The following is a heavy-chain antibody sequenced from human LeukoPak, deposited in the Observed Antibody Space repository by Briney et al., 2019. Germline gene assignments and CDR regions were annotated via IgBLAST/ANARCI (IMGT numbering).Heavy chain of an antibody. Sequence: GESLKISCKGCGYVFTNFWIGWGRLTAGKGLEWVGIINPGDSDTRYSPSFKGQVTMSADKSTSTTYLHWRSLKTSDTAIFYCARPVKFSRDINSFSTFVDYWGQGSLVTVSS. CDR3: ARPVKFSRDINSFSTFVDY. D-gene: IGHD2-15*01. CDR1: GYVFTNFW. J-gene: IGHJ4*02. CDR2: INPGDSDT. V-gene: IGHV5-51*01.